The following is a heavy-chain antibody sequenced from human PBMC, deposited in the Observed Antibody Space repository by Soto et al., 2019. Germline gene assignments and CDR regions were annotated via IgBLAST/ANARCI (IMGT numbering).Heavy chain of an antibody. CDR3: ANGPKATTXHXVQP. J-gene: IGHJ5*02. D-gene: IGHD1-26*01. Sequence: GGSLRLSCAASGFTFSSYAMSWVRQAPGKGLEWVSAISGSGGSTYYADSVKGRFTISRDNSKNTLYLQMXXLRAXXXXVXXRANGPKATTXHXVQPWGQXTXVTVSS. V-gene: IGHV3-23*01. CDR1: GFTFSSYA. CDR2: ISGSGGST.